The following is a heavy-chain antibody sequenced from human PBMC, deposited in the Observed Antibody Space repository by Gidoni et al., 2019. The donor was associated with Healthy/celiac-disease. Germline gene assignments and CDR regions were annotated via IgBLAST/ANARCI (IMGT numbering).Heavy chain of an antibody. CDR2: ISSSGSTI. J-gene: IGHJ4*02. CDR1: GFTFSSYE. Sequence: EVQLVESGGGLVQPGGSLRLSCAASGFTFSSYEMNWVRQAPGKGLEWVSYISSSGSTIYYADSVKGRFTISRDNAKNSLYLQMNSLRAEDTAVYYCARDGGQLWFVFDYWGQGTLVTVSS. CDR3: ARDGGQLWFVFDY. D-gene: IGHD5-18*01. V-gene: IGHV3-48*03.